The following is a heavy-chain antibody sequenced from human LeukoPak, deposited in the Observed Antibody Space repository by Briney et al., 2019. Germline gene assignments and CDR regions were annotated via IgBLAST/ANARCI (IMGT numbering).Heavy chain of an antibody. D-gene: IGHD2-2*01. Sequence: GASVKVSCKASGGTFSSYAISWVRQAPGQGLEWMGGIIPIFGTANYAQKFQGRVTITTDESTSTAYMELSSLRSEDTAVYYCARSIVVVPAAEFDPWGQGTLVTVSS. CDR3: ARSIVVVPAAEFDP. CDR1: GGTFSSYA. V-gene: IGHV1-69*05. J-gene: IGHJ5*02. CDR2: IIPIFGTA.